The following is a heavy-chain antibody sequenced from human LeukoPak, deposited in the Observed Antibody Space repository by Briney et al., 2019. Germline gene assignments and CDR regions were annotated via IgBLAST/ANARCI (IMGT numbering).Heavy chain of an antibody. Sequence: SVKVSCKASAGTFSSYAISWVRQAPGQGLEWMGGIIPIFGTANYAQKFQGRVTITTDESTSTAYMELSSLRSEDTAVYYCARGPSVVTAPFDYWGQGTLVTVSS. CDR2: IIPIFGTA. D-gene: IGHD2-21*02. V-gene: IGHV1-69*05. CDR3: ARGPSVVTAPFDY. CDR1: AGTFSSYA. J-gene: IGHJ4*02.